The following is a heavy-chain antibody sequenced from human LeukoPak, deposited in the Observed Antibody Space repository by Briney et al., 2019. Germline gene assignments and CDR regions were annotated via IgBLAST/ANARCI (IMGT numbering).Heavy chain of an antibody. CDR2: INHSGST. CDR1: GGSFSGYY. D-gene: IGHD6-6*01. V-gene: IGHV4-34*01. J-gene: IGHJ4*02. CDR3: ARGLIAARRPFDY. Sequence: SETLSLTCAVYGGSFSGYYWSWIRQPPGKGLEWIGEINHSGSTNYNPSLKSRVTISVDTSKNQFSLKLSSVTAADTAVYYCARGLIAARRPFDYWGQGTLVTVS.